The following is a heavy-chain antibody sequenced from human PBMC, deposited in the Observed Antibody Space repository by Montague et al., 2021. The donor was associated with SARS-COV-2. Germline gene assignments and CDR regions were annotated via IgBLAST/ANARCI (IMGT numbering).Heavy chain of an antibody. Sequence: CAIFGDSVWSNTAAWNWIRQSPSGGLEWLGRTNYRSKWTSDYATSAEGRISIDPDTSKNQFFLHLRSVTPEDTGVYYCVRDTGSAQAGFDAWGQGTLVTVSS. V-gene: IGHV6-1*01. CDR3: VRDTGSAQAGFDA. J-gene: IGHJ4*02. CDR2: TNYRSKWTS. D-gene: IGHD4-17*01. CDR1: GDSVWSNTAA.